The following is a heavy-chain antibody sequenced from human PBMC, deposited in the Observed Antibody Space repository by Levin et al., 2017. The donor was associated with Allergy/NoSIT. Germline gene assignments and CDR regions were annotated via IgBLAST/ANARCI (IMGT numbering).Heavy chain of an antibody. CDR2: ISWNSGSI. CDR1: GFTFDDYA. J-gene: IGHJ2*01. Sequence: PGGSLRLSCAASGFTFDDYAMHWVRQAPGKGLEWVSGISWNSGSIGYADSVKGRFTISRDNAKNSLYLQMNSLRAEDTALYYCAKDYLHERGTTNSEGWYFDLWGRGTLVTVS. CDR3: AKDYLHERGTTNSEGWYFDL. V-gene: IGHV3-9*01. D-gene: IGHD4-17*01.